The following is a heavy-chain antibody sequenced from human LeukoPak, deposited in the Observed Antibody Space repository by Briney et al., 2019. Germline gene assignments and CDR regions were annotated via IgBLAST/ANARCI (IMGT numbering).Heavy chain of an antibody. Sequence: SGTLSLTCAVSGGSISSSNWWSWVRQPPGKGLEWIGEIYHSGSTNYNPSLKSRVTISVDKSKNQFSLKLSSVTAADTAVYYCARGSYYGSGSYYNNLVNFDYWGQGTLVTVSS. CDR3: ARGSYYGSGSYYNNLVNFDY. CDR1: GGSISSSNW. D-gene: IGHD3-10*01. CDR2: IYHSGST. J-gene: IGHJ4*02. V-gene: IGHV4-4*02.